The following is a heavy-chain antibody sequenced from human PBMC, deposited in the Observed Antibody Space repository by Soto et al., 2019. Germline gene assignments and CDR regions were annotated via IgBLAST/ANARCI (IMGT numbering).Heavy chain of an antibody. CDR2: IKEDGTTE. J-gene: IGHJ5*02. D-gene: IGHD4-17*01. V-gene: IGHV3-7*03. Sequence: EVYLVESGGGLVQPGESLRLSCAASGFTFSKYWMNWVRQAPGKGLQWVANIKEDGTTESYSDSVKGRFTISRDNAKNLLYLQMYSLRVDATAVYYCGRVVGYGDVVDPWGQGTLVTVSS. CDR1: GFTFSKYW. CDR3: GRVVGYGDVVDP.